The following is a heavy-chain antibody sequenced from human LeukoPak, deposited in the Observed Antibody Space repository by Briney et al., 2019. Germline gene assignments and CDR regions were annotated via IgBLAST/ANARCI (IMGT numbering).Heavy chain of an antibody. CDR1: GFTFSSYG. CDR2: IKQDGSEK. J-gene: IGHJ4*02. Sequence: GGSLRLSCAASGFTFSSYGMHWVRQAPGKGLEWVANIKQDGSEKYYVDSVKGRFTISRDNAKNSLYLQMNSLRAEDTAVYYCARDLPYDCFDYWGQGTLVTVSS. CDR3: ARDLPYDCFDY. V-gene: IGHV3-7*01. D-gene: IGHD3-3*01.